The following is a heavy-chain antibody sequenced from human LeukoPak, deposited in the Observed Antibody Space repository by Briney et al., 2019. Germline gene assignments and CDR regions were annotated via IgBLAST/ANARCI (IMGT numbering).Heavy chain of an antibody. D-gene: IGHD1-1*01. V-gene: IGHV4-59*01. J-gene: IGHJ3*02. CDR2: IYYSVT. CDR1: GGSISSYY. CDR3: ASSPGGTGAFDI. Sequence: SETLSLTCTVSGGSISSYYWSWIRQPPGKGLEWIGYIYYSVTNYNPSLRSRVTISVDTSKNQFSLKLSSVAAADTAVYYCASSPGGTGAFDIWGQGPKVTVSS.